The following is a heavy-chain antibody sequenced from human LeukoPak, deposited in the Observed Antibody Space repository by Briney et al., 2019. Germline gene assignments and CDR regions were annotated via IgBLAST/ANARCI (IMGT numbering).Heavy chain of an antibody. J-gene: IGHJ6*02. CDR3: VRGGHKLDIETSRYYYGLDV. D-gene: IGHD2-2*03. Sequence: HTGGSLRLSCAASGITLSDYWMYWVRQGPGKGLVHVSRIESDGTRTVYADSVKGRFTISRDNAKNTMYLQMNSLRAEDTAVYYCVRGGHKLDIETSRYYYGLDVWGQGTTVTVSS. CDR2: IESDGTRT. V-gene: IGHV3-74*03. CDR1: GITLSDYW.